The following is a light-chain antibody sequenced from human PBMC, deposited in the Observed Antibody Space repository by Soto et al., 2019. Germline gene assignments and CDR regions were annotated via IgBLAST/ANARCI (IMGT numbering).Light chain of an antibody. CDR2: GPS. CDR1: QSISSSY. J-gene: IGKJ1*01. V-gene: IGKV3-20*01. CDR3: QQYGSSRWT. Sequence: EIVLTQSPGTLSLSPGERATLSCRASQSISSSYLAWYQQKPGQAPRLLIYGPSSRATGIPDRFSGSGSGTDFTLTIIRLEPEDFAVYYCQQYGSSRWTFGQGTKVEIK.